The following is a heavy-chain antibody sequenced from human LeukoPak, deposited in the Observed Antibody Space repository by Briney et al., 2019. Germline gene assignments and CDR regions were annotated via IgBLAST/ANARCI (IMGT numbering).Heavy chain of an antibody. CDR2: INPNSGGT. CDR1: GYTFTGYY. Sequence: ASVKVSCEASGYTFTGYYMHWVRQAPGQGLEWMGWINPNSGGTNYAQKFQGRVSMTRDTSISTAYMELSRLSSDDTAVYYCARKARTKNSGSYYHWFDPWGQGTLVTVSS. J-gene: IGHJ5*02. D-gene: IGHD1-26*01. V-gene: IGHV1-2*02. CDR3: ARKARTKNSGSYYHWFDP.